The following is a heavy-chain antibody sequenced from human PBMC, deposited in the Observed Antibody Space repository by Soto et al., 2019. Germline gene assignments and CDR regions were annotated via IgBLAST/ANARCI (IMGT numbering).Heavy chain of an antibody. J-gene: IGHJ6*03. CDR3: ARIVRLYCSSTSCYYYYYYMDV. CDR1: SGSISSSNW. D-gene: IGHD2-2*01. Sequence: SETLSLTCAVSSGSISSSNWWSWVRQPPGKGLEWIGEIYHSGSTNYNPSLKSRVTISVDKSKNQFSLKLSSVTAADTAVYYCARIVRLYCSSTSCYYYYYYMDVWGKGTTVTVSS. V-gene: IGHV4-4*02. CDR2: IYHSGST.